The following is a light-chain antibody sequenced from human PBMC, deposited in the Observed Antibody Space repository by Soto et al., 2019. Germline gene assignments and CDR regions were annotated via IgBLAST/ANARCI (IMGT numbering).Light chain of an antibody. CDR1: SSDVGGAYNY. CDR2: DVN. J-gene: IGLJ1*01. CDR3: CSYTSTSTYV. Sequence: ALTQPASVSGSPGQSISISCTGTSSDVGGAYNYVSWYQHHPDKAPKLVIFDVNNRPSGVSNRFSGSKSGNTASLTISGLQAEDEADYYCCSYTSTSTYVFGTGTKVTV. V-gene: IGLV2-14*03.